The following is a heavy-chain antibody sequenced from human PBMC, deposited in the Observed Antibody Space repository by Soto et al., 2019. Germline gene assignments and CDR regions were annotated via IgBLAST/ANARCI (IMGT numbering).Heavy chain of an antibody. V-gene: IGHV4-31*03. Sequence: SETLSLTCTVSGGSISSGGYYWSWIRQHPGKGLEWIGYIYYSGSTYYNPSLKSRVTISVDTSKNQFSRKLSSVTAADTAVYYCARDLRCSGGSCQGHGMDVWGQGTTVTVSS. D-gene: IGHD2-15*01. CDR1: GGSISSGGYY. CDR2: IYYSGST. CDR3: ARDLRCSGGSCQGHGMDV. J-gene: IGHJ6*02.